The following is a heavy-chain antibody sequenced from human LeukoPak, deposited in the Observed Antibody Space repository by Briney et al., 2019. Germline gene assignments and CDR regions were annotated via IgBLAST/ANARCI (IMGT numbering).Heavy chain of an antibody. Sequence: SETLSLTCTVSGGSISRHYWTWVRQPPGKGLEWIGKIPYSGTTNYNPSFMSRVAMSVDTSKNQVSLKVKSVTAADTAVYYCATALWFGEYYLDVWGKGTTVTISS. CDR2: IPYSGTT. CDR3: ATALWFGEYYLDV. V-gene: IGHV4-59*11. D-gene: IGHD3-10*01. CDR1: GGSISRHY. J-gene: IGHJ6*03.